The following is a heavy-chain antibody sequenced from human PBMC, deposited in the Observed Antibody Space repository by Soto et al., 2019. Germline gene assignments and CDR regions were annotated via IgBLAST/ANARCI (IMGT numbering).Heavy chain of an antibody. J-gene: IGHJ4*02. CDR3: VRDLDGSGSYYTDY. CDR2: IGVYNGNT. CDR1: GYAFSHYG. Sequence: QVQLVQSGAEVKKPGASVQVSCKASGYAFSHYGISWVRQAPGQGLEWMGWIGVYNGNTNYAQKLQGRVTLTTDTSTGTAYMELRSLRSDDTAVYFCVRDLDGSGSYYTDYWGQGTLVTVSS. D-gene: IGHD3-10*01. V-gene: IGHV1-18*01.